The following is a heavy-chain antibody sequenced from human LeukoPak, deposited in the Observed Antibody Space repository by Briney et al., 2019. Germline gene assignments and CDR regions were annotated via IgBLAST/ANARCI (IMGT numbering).Heavy chain of an antibody. Sequence: RGSLRLSCAASGFTFSSYAMHWVRQAPGKGLEWVAVISYDGSNKYYADSVKGRFTISRDNSKNTLYLQMNSLRAEDTAVYYCAREKRDYGDLPLDYWGQGTLVTVSS. CDR2: ISYDGSNK. CDR3: AREKRDYGDLPLDY. J-gene: IGHJ4*02. D-gene: IGHD4-17*01. CDR1: GFTFSSYA. V-gene: IGHV3-30*04.